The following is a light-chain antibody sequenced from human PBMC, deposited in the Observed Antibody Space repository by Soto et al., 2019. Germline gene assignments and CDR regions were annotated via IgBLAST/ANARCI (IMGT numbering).Light chain of an antibody. J-gene: IGKJ5*01. CDR3: QVRTNWSIA. V-gene: IGKV3-11*01. CDR1: QSVRTS. CDR2: DAS. Sequence: EVVLTQSPATLSLSPGERATLSCRASQSVRTSLAWYQHKPGQAPRLVIYDASLRANGVPARFGGSGSGTDFTLTINNLEPEDFAVYYCQVRTNWSIAFGRGTRLEIK.